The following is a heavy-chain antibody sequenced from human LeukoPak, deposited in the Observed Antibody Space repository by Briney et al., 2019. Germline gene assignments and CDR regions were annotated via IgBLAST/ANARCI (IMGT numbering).Heavy chain of an antibody. V-gene: IGHV1-69*13. CDR3: ARDSEVVVAATPGDYYSYGMDV. D-gene: IGHD2-15*01. CDR2: IIPIFGTA. J-gene: IGHJ6*01. Sequence: EASVKVSCKASGGTFSSYAISWARQAPGQGLEWMGGIIPIFGTAKYAQKFQGRVTITADESTSTAYMELSSLRSEDTAVYYCARDSEVVVAATPGDYYSYGMDVWGQGTTVTVSS. CDR1: GGTFSSYA.